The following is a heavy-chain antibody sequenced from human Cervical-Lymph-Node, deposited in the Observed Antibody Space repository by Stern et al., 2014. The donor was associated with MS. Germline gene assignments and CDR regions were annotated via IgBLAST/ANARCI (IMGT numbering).Heavy chain of an antibody. CDR1: GFTFSSYG. CDR3: AKDFGWELPGDYFDY. Sequence: VQLVQSGGGVVQPGRSLRLSCAASGFTFSSYGMHWVRQAPGKGLEWVAVISYDGSNKYYADSVKGRFTISRDNSKNTLYLQMNSLRAEDTAVYYCAKDFGWELPGDYFDYWGQGTLVTVSS. J-gene: IGHJ4*02. V-gene: IGHV3-30*18. D-gene: IGHD1-26*01. CDR2: ISYDGSNK.